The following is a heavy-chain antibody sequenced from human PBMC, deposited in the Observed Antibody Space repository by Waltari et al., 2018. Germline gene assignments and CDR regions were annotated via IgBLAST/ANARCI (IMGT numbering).Heavy chain of an antibody. CDR2: IRYDGSNK. CDR1: GFTFSSYG. D-gene: IGHD3-10*01. J-gene: IGHJ4*02. CDR3: AKDRRYYGSDY. Sequence: QVQLVESGGGVVQPGGSLRLSCAASGFTFSSYGMHWVRRAPGKGLEWGAFIRYDGSNKYYADSVKGRFTISRDNSKNTLYLQMNSLRAEDTAVYYCAKDRRYYGSDYWGQGTLVTVSS. V-gene: IGHV3-30*02.